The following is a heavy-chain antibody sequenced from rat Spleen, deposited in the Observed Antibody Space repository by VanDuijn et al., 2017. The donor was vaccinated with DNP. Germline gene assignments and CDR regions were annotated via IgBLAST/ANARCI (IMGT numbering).Heavy chain of an antibody. V-gene: IGHV5-22*01. J-gene: IGHJ4*01. Sequence: WVRQAPKKGLEWVASISYEGSSTYYGDSVKGRFTISRDNAKNTQYLQMDSLRSEDTATYYCARHHYGYAMDAWGQGTSVTVSS. D-gene: IGHD1-11*01. CDR3: ARHHYGYAMDA. CDR2: ISYEGSST.